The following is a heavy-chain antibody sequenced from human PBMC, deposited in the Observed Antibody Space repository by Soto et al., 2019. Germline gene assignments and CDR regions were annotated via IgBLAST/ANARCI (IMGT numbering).Heavy chain of an antibody. CDR1: GGSIRSNIYY. D-gene: IGHD3-22*01. CDR3: ARQHYYDSSGYYTWN. V-gene: IGHV4-39*01. CDR2: VHYSGST. Sequence: QLQLQESGPGLVKPSETLSLTCSVSGGSIRSNIYYWGCIRQPPGKGLEWIATVHYSGSTYYTPSLKNRVTISADTSKNQFSLRLNSVTAADTAVYYCARQHYYDSSGYYTWNWGQGTLVTVSS. J-gene: IGHJ4*02.